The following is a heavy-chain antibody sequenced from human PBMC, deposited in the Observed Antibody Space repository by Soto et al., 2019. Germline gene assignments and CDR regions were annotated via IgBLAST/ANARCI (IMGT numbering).Heavy chain of an antibody. CDR2: IRASSAQI. CDR3: SRGSPSCNSITCYGTRGMDV. Sequence: EVKLVESGGGLVAPGGPLTLSCTACGFTLNSYRVKWLRQSRGGALEWVSSIRASSAQIHYGDSVRGRFTISKDNAKNSLYLQMDSLRAEDTAVYFCSRGSPSCNSITCYGTRGMDVWGQGTTVTVSS. J-gene: IGHJ6*02. D-gene: IGHD3-10*01. V-gene: IGHV3-21*02. CDR1: GFTLNSYR.